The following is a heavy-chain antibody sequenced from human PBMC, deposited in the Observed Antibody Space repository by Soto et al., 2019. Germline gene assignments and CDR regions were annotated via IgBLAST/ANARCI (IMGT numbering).Heavy chain of an antibody. CDR3: ARGYGRNFDY. CDR1: GGSITRGGYY. V-gene: IGHV4-31*03. J-gene: IGHJ4*02. CDR2: IYSSGTT. D-gene: IGHD5-18*01. Sequence: PSETLSLTCTVSGGSITRGGYYWSWIRQHPGKGLEWIGYIYSSGTTYYNPSLKSRVTISVDTSKNQFSLKLSSVTAADTAVYYCARGYGRNFDYWGQGTLVTVSS.